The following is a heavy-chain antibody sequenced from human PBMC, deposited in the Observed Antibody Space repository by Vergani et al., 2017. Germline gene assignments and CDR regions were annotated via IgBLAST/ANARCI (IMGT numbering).Heavy chain of an antibody. CDR1: GYTSSYYY. J-gene: IGHJ4*02. CDR3: ARGVYGILTGYGY. CDR2: INPSGGHK. Sequence: QVQVVQSGAEVKKSGASVKVSCKTSGYTSSYYYMHWVRQAPGQGLEWMGIINPSGGHKNYAQKCQGRVTMTRDTSTSTVYMELNSLRSEDTAIYYCARGVYGILTGYGYWGQGALVTVSA. D-gene: IGHD3-9*01. V-gene: IGHV1-46*03.